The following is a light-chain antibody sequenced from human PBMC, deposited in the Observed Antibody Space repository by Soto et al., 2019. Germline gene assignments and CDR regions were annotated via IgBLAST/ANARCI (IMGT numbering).Light chain of an antibody. V-gene: IGKV1-5*03. CDR1: QSISSW. Sequence: DIQMTQSPSTLPASIGARVTITGRASQSISSWLAWYQQKPGKAPKFLIHKVSTLVSGVPSRFSGRGSGTEFTLTISSVQTDDFATYYCQEYYTSPWTFGQGNKVESK. J-gene: IGKJ1*01. CDR3: QEYYTSPWT. CDR2: KVS.